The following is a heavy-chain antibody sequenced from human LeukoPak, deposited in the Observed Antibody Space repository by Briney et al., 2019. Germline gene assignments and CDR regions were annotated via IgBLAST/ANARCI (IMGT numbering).Heavy chain of an antibody. CDR1: GFTFSSYA. Sequence: PGRSLRLSCAASGFTFSSYAMHCVRQAPGKGLEWVAVISYDGSNKYYADSVKVRFTISRDNSKNTLYLQMNSLRAEDTAVYYCARGGTYYDILTGRQAFDIWGQGTMVTVSS. V-gene: IGHV3-30*04. CDR3: ARGGTYYDILTGRQAFDI. D-gene: IGHD3-9*01. CDR2: ISYDGSNK. J-gene: IGHJ3*02.